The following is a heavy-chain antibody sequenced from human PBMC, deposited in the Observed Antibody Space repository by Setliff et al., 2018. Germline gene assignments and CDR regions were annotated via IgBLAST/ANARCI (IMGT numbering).Heavy chain of an antibody. J-gene: IGHJ4*02. CDR1: GGTFSSFA. CDR2: FIPILGSS. Sequence: GASVKVSCKASGGTFSSFAINWLRQAPGQGFEWMGGFIPILGSSKYAQKFQGRITILMDESTPTAYLELNSLGTEDTAVYYCARGNALDYWGQGTLVTVSS. V-gene: IGHV1-69*05. CDR3: ARGNALDY. D-gene: IGHD1-1*01.